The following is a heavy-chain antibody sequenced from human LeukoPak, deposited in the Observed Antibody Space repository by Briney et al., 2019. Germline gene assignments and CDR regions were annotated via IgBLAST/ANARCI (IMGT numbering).Heavy chain of an antibody. V-gene: IGHV1-2*02. CDR1: RYTLTGSY. CDR3: ARDLVGGGFCSGGSCYGNAFDI. D-gene: IGHD2-15*01. Sequence: ASVKVSCKHPRYTLTGSYMHTVRHAPGQGLEWMGWINPNSGGTNNAPKFQGRVTMTRDTSISTAYMELSRLRSDDTAVYYGARDLVGGGFCSGGSCYGNAFDIWGQGTLVTVFS. CDR2: INPNSGGT. J-gene: IGHJ3*02.